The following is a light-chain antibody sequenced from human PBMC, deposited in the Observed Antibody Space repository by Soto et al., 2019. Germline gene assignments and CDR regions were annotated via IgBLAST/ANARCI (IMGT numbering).Light chain of an antibody. V-gene: IGKV3-15*01. CDR3: QQYNIWPRT. J-gene: IGKJ2*01. Sequence: EIVMTQSPATLSVSPGERATLSCRASQSIRSNLAWYQQKPGQAPGLLIYGASTRATGIPARFSGSGSGTEFILTINSLQSEDFAVYYCQQYNIWPRTFGQGTKLEIK. CDR1: QSIRSN. CDR2: GAS.